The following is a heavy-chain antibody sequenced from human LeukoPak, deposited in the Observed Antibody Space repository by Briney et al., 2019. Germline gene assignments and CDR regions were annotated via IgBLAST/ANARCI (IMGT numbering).Heavy chain of an antibody. CDR2: IRYDGNNK. CDR1: GFSFSSFG. CDR3: AKDTGDYYESSGNYYAGWFDP. J-gene: IGHJ5*02. D-gene: IGHD3-22*01. V-gene: IGHV3-30*02. Sequence: PGGSLRLSCAASGFSFSSFGLHWVRQAPGKGLEWVAFIRYDGNNKYFADSVKGRFTISRDNSKNTVYLQMKSLGPEDTAVYHCAKDTGDYYESSGNYYAGWFDPWGQGTLVTVSS.